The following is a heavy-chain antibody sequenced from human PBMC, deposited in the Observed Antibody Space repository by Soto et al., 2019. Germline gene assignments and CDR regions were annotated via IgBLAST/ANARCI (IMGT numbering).Heavy chain of an antibody. CDR2: IYPGDHET. D-gene: IGHD6-13*01. CDR1: GYTFSNFW. V-gene: IGHV5-51*01. Sequence: PGESLKLSCQCSGYTFSNFWIGWVRQLPGKGLEWMGIIYPGDHETRYSPTFHGKVTISADKSINTPYLQRNSLEASDTAFYFCARRPRSSPYFDYWGQGALVTVPS. J-gene: IGHJ4*02. CDR3: ARRPRSSPYFDY.